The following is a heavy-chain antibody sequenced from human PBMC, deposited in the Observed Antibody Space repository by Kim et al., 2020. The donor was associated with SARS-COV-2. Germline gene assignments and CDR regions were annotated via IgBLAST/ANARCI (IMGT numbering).Heavy chain of an antibody. Sequence: GGSLRLSCVASGFTFRSFVMPWVRQAPGKGLEWVACMTDDVRAEYYGDSVRGRFTISRDNSRNTLYLQMNSLRVEDTAVYYCARESGYYGTYRYRSFEYWGQETLVTVPS. CDR2: MTDDVRAE. D-gene: IGHD3-3*01. V-gene: IGHV3-30*03. J-gene: IGHJ4*02. CDR1: GFTFRSFV. CDR3: ARESGYYGTYRYRSFEY.